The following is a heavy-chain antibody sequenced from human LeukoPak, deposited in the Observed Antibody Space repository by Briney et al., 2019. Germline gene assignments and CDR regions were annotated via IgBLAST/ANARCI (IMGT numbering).Heavy chain of an antibody. CDR1: GYTFTSYG. D-gene: IGHD3-16*01. CDR3: ARDPPSGGYLEYYYYYGMDV. CDR2: ISAYNGNT. J-gene: IGHJ6*02. V-gene: IGHV1-18*01. Sequence: GASVNVSCKASGYTFTSYGISWVRQAPGQGLEWMGWISAYNGNTNYAQKLQGRVTMTTDTSTSTAYMELRSLRSDDTAVYYCARDPPSGGYLEYYYYYGMDVWGQGTTVTVSS.